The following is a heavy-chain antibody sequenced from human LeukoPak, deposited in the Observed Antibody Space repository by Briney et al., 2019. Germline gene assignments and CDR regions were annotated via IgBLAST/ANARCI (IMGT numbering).Heavy chain of an antibody. CDR3: APTAAAGTVGPYYYYGMDV. J-gene: IGHJ6*02. V-gene: IGHV4-34*01. Sequence: SETLSLTCAVYGGSFSGYYWSWIRQPPGKGLEWIGEINHSGSTNYNPSLKSRVTISVDTSKNQFSLKLSSVTAADTAVYYCAPTAAAGTVGPYYYYGMDVWGQGTTVTVSS. CDR2: INHSGST. D-gene: IGHD6-13*01. CDR1: GGSFSGYY.